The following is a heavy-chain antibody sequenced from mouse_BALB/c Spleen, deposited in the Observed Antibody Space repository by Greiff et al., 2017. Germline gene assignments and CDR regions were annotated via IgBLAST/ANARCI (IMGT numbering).Heavy chain of an antibody. CDR1: GFTFSSFG. D-gene: IGHD2-1*01. V-gene: IGHV5-17*02. CDR3: AREGGIYYGNYEAMDY. J-gene: IGHJ4*01. Sequence: EVKLMESGGGLVQPGGSRKLSCAASGFTFSSFGMHWVRQAPEKGLEWVAYISSGSSTIYYADTVKGRFTISRDNPKNTLFLQMTSLRSEDTAMYYCAREGGIYYGNYEAMDYWGQGTSVTVSA. CDR2: ISSGSSTI.